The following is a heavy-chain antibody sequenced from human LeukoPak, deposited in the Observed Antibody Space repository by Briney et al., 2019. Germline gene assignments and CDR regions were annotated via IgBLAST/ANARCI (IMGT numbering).Heavy chain of an antibody. V-gene: IGHV4-34*01. D-gene: IGHD3-10*01. CDR1: GGSFSGYY. J-gene: IGHJ4*02. Sequence: KTSETLSLTCAVYGGSFSGYYWSWIRQPPGKGLEWIGEINHSGSTNYNPSLKSRVTISVDTSKNQFSLKLSSVTAADTAVYYCARGLPSMVRGVTTSYFDYWGQGTLVTVSS. CDR2: INHSGST. CDR3: ARGLPSMVRGVTTSYFDY.